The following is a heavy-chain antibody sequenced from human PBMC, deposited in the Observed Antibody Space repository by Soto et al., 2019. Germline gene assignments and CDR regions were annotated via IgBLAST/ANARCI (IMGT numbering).Heavy chain of an antibody. CDR1: GLNFDDFA. Sequence: GGSLRLSXVGTGLNFDDFAMHWVRQAPGKGLEWVSGITWNSRVLAYADSVKGRFTISRDNARNSLYLQMDSLRDEDTALYYCAKGRYDFWSPYYFDSWGQGTLVTVSS. CDR3: AKGRYDFWSPYYFDS. D-gene: IGHD3-3*01. CDR2: ITWNSRVL. V-gene: IGHV3-9*01. J-gene: IGHJ4*02.